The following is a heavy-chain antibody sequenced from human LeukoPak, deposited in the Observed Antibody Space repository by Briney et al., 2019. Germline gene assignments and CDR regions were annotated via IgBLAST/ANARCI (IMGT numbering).Heavy chain of an antibody. J-gene: IGHJ4*02. D-gene: IGHD2-21*02. CDR2: INPNSGGT. CDR3: ARRPAYCGGDCPLNY. V-gene: IGHV1-2*06. CDR1: GYTFTGYY. Sequence: ASVKVSCKASGYTFTGYYMYWVRQAPGQGLEWMGRINPNSGGTNYAQKFQGRVTMTRDTSISTAYMELSRLRSDDTAVYYCARRPAYCGGDCPLNYWGQGTLVTVSS.